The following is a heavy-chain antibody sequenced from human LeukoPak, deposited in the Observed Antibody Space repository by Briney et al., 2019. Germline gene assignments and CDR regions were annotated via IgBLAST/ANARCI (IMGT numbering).Heavy chain of an antibody. CDR1: GGSFSGYY. Sequence: SETLSLTCAVYGGSFSGYYWSWIRQPPGKGLEWIGEINHSGSTNYNPSLKSRVTISVDTSKNQFSLKLSSVTAADTAVYYCARGAARPSIAARRGMDVWGQGTRSPSP. D-gene: IGHD6-6*01. V-gene: IGHV4-34*01. J-gene: IGHJ6*02. CDR2: INHSGST. CDR3: ARGAARPSIAARRGMDV.